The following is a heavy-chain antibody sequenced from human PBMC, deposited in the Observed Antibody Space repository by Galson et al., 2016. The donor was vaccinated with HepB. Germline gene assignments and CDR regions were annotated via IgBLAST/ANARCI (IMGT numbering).Heavy chain of an antibody. CDR3: AKATGADYFFEH. CDR1: GFTFEDFV. V-gene: IGHV3-43D*03. CDR2: ISWDGSAT. J-gene: IGHJ4*02. Sequence: SLRLSCAASGFTFEDFVLHWVRQAPGKGLEWLALISWDGSATFYGDSVNGRFTISRDNRQNSLYLQMNSLRSEDTAFYFCAKATGADYFFEHWGQGTLVT. D-gene: IGHD4/OR15-4a*01.